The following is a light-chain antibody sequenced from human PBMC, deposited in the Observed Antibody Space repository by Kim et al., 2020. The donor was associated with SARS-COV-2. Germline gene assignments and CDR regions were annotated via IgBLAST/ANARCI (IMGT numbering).Light chain of an antibody. Sequence: SSELTQDPAVSVALGQTVRITCQGDSLRSYYASWYQQKPGQAPVLVIYGKNNRPSGIPDRFSGFSSGNTASLIITGAQAEDEADYYCNSRDSSGNHWVFGGGTQLTVL. CDR2: GKN. CDR1: SLRSYY. J-gene: IGLJ3*02. CDR3: NSRDSSGNHWV. V-gene: IGLV3-19*01.